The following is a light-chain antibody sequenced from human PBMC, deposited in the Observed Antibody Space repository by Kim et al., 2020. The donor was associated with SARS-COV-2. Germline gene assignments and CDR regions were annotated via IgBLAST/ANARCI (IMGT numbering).Light chain of an antibody. Sequence: QLVLTQSPSASASLGASVKLTCTLSSGHSSYAIAWHQQQPEKGPRYLMKLNSDGSHRRGDGIPDRFSGSSSGAERYLTISSLQSEDEADYYCQTWGTGGWVFGGGTKVTVL. CDR3: QTWGTGGWV. CDR2: LNSDGSH. CDR1: SGHSSYA. J-gene: IGLJ3*02. V-gene: IGLV4-69*01.